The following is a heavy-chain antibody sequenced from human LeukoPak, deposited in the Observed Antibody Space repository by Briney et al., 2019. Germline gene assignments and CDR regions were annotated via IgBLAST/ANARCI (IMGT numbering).Heavy chain of an antibody. D-gene: IGHD3-16*01. J-gene: IGHJ4*02. CDR2: IRYDGSNK. CDR1: GFTFSRYA. CDR3: AKAGHIGWDYFDY. V-gene: IGHV3-30*02. Sequence: GGSLRLSCAASGFTFSRYAMHWVRQAPGKGLEWVAFIRYDGSNKYYADSVKGRFTISRDNSKNMLYLQMNSLRAEDTAVYYCAKAGHIGWDYFDYWGQGTLVTVSS.